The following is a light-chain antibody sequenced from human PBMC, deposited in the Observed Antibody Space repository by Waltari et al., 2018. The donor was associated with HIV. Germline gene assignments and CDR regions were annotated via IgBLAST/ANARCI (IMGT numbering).Light chain of an antibody. CDR2: SST. J-gene: IGLJ2*01. Sequence: QAVVTQENSVNVSPGGPVTLNCTSATGPVIMVHYAKWFQQRPGQAPRPLIYSSTRRHSLTPERFSASLVDDRAALILSTVWPEDESVYYCMLFFRSSYLFGGGTKVTVL. V-gene: IGLV7-43*01. CDR3: MLFFRSSYL. CDR1: TGPVIMVHY.